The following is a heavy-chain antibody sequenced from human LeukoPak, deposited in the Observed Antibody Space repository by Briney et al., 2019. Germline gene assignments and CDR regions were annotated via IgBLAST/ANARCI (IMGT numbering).Heavy chain of an antibody. CDR1: GFTFSNAW. V-gene: IGHV3-15*01. CDR3: TTDLEAVAGVFDY. CDR2: IKSKTDGGTT. J-gene: IGHJ4*02. D-gene: IGHD6-19*01. Sequence: GGSLRLSCAASGFTFSNAWMSWVRQAPGKGLEWVGRIKSKTDGGTTDYAAPVKGRFTIPRDDSKNTLYLQMNSLKTEDTAVYYCTTDLEAVAGVFDYWGQGTLVTVSS.